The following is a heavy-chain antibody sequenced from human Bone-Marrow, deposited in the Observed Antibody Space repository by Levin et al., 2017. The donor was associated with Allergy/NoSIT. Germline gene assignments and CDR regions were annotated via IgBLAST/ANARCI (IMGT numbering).Heavy chain of an antibody. J-gene: IGHJ4*02. CDR3: TRDLAYGSSES. V-gene: IGHV3-21*01. Sequence: GESLKISCAASGFTFSGYSLNWVRQAPGKGLEWVSGIGTTSHHFISYGVSVRGRFTISRDDAKSLLFLQMSSLRAEDTAVYYCTRDLAYGSSESWGQGTLVTVSS. CDR2: IGTTSHHFI. CDR1: GFTFSGYS. D-gene: IGHD3-22*01.